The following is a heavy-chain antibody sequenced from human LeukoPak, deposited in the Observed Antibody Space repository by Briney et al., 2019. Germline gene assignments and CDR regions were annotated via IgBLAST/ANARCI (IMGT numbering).Heavy chain of an antibody. Sequence: GRSLRLSCAASGFTFSSYEMNWVRQAPGKGLEWVSYISSSGSTIYYADSVKGRFTISRDNAKNSLYLQMNSLRAEDTAVYYCARTRIAAAGGFLNPWGQGTLVTVSS. CDR2: ISSSGSTI. D-gene: IGHD6-13*01. CDR1: GFTFSSYE. CDR3: ARTRIAAAGGFLNP. V-gene: IGHV3-48*03. J-gene: IGHJ5*02.